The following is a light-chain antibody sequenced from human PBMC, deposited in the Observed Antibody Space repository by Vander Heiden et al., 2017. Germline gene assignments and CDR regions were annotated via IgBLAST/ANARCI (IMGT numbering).Light chain of an antibody. Sequence: DIQMTQSPSTLSASVRDRVTITCRASQSISGWLAWYQQKPGKAPNLLISKASSLESGVPSRFSGSGSGTEFTLTISSLQPDDFATYYCQQEDSYSYTFGQGTKMDIK. CDR3: QQEDSYSYT. CDR1: QSISGW. CDR2: KAS. V-gene: IGKV1-5*03. J-gene: IGKJ2*01.